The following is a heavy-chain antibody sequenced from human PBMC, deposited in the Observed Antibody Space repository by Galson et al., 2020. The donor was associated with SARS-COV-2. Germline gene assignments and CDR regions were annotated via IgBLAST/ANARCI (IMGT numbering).Heavy chain of an antibody. CDR2: ISYDGSNK. Sequence: GESLKISCAASGFTFSSYGLHWVRQAPGKGLEWVVVISYDGSNKYYADSVKGRFTISRDNSKNTLYLQMNSLRAEDTAVYYCAKRPGAYCGGDCYSGYFDYWGQGTLVTVSS. D-gene: IGHD2-21*02. V-gene: IGHV3-30*18. J-gene: IGHJ4*02. CDR3: AKRPGAYCGGDCYSGYFDY. CDR1: GFTFSSYG.